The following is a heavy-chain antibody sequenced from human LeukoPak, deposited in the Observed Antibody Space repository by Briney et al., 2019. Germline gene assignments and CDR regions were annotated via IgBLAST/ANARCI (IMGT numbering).Heavy chain of an antibody. CDR1: GGTFSSYA. CDR2: IIPMFVTA. CDR3: ASAPLYGGNVNRSAFAI. J-gene: IGHJ3*02. Sequence: AASVKVSCKASGGTFSSYAISWVRQAPGQGLGGMGGIIPMFVTANYAQKFQGRVTITADESTSTAYMELRSLRSEDPAVYSCASAPLYGGNVNRSAFAIWGEGTMVTVSS. D-gene: IGHD4-23*01. V-gene: IGHV1-69*13.